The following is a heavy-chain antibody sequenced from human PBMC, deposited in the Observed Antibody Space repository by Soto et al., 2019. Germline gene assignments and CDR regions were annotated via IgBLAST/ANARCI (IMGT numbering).Heavy chain of an antibody. CDR3: ARLQVVVIRSDS. CDR1: GASITRGGFL. Sequence: QVQLQESGPGLVKPSQTLSLTCSVSGASITRGGFLWTWIRQHPGKGLEWIGFISYNGRTSYNPSLKSRVTIPADTSKNQFSLQLRSVTAADTAVYYCARLQVVVIRSDSWGQGTPVTVSA. V-gene: IGHV4-31*03. CDR2: ISYNGRT. J-gene: IGHJ4*02. D-gene: IGHD3-22*01.